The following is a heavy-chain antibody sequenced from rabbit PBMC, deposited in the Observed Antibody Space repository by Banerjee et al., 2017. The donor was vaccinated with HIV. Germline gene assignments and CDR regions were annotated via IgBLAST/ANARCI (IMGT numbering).Heavy chain of an antibody. V-gene: IGHV1S45*01. Sequence: QEQLVESGGGLVTLGGSLKLSCKASGIHFSSGGISWVRQAPGKGLEWIAYIYPGYGSTDSASWVNGRFTISKTSSTTVTLQMTSLTVADAASYFCARDEQASGGYVFNLWGPGTLVTVS. D-gene: IGHD1-1*01. CDR1: GIHFSSGG. CDR3: ARDEQASGGYVFNL. CDR2: IYPGYGST. J-gene: IGHJ4*01.